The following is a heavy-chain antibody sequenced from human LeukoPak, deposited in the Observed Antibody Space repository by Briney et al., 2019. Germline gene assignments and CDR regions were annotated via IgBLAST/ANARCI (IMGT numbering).Heavy chain of an antibody. CDR2: IYYSGST. D-gene: IGHD3-22*01. CDR3: ARLAPDDSSGYYNYYYYYGMDV. CDR1: GGSISSYY. V-gene: IGHV4-59*08. J-gene: IGHJ6*02. Sequence: SETLSLTCTVSGGSISSYYWSWVRQPPGKGLEWIGYIYYSGSTNYNPSLKSRVTISVDTSKNQFSLKLSSVTAADTAVYYCARLAPDDSSGYYNYYYYYGMDVWGQGTTVTVSS.